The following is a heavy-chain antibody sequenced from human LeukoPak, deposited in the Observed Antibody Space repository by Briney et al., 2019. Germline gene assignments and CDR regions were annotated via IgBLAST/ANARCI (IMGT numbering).Heavy chain of an antibody. V-gene: IGHV3-9*01. D-gene: IGHD6-25*01. CDR3: AKDGRAATRGGYFDY. J-gene: IGHJ4*02. CDR2: ISWNSGSI. CDR1: GFTFDDYA. Sequence: PGRSLRLSCAASGFTFDDYAMHWVRQAPGKGLEWVSGISWNSGSIGYADSVKGRFTISRDNAKNSLYLQMNSLRAEDTALYYCAKDGRAATRGGYFDYWGQGTLVTVSS.